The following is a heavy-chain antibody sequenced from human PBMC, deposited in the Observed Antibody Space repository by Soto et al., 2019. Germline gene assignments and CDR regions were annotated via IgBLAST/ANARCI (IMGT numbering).Heavy chain of an antibody. V-gene: IGHV3-30-3*01. CDR1: GFTFSTYA. D-gene: IGHD2-15*01. Sequence: QVQLVESGGGVVQPGRSLRLSCAASGFTFSTYAMHWVRQAPGKGLEWVAVISYDESKKFYADSVKGRFTISRDNSKNTLFLHMNSLRTEDTAVYYCASPFCRGGSCYRTEYFQHWGQGTLVTVSS. J-gene: IGHJ1*01. CDR2: ISYDESKK. CDR3: ASPFCRGGSCYRTEYFQH.